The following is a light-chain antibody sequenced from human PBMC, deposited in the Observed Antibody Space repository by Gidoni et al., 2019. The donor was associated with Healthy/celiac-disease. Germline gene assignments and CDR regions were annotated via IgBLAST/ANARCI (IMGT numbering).Light chain of an antibody. CDR3: CSYAGSYDYV. CDR2: DVS. Sequence: SALTQPRSVSGSPGQPVTISCTGTSSDVGGYNYVSWYQQHPGKAPKLMIYDVSKRPSGVPDRFSGSKSGNTASLTISGLQAEDEADYYCCSYAGSYDYVFGTGTKVTVL. CDR1: SSDVGGYNY. J-gene: IGLJ1*01. V-gene: IGLV2-11*01.